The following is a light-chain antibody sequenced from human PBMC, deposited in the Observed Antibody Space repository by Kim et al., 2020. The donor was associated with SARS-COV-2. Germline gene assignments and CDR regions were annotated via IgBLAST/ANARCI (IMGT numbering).Light chain of an antibody. CDR2: NNN. J-gene: IGLJ3*02. V-gene: IGLV1-40*01. CDR3: LSYDSSLSGV. CDR1: SSNSGAGYE. Sequence: GQNVTIACTGSSSNSGAGYEVHWYQQFPRTAPKLLIYNNNNRPSGVPDRFSGSKSGTSASLAITGLQAEDEAHYYCLSYDSSLSGVFGGGTRLTVL.